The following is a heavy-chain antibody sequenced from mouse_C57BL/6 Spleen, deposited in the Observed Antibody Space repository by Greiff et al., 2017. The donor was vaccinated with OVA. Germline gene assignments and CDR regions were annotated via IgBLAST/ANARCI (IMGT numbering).Heavy chain of an antibody. Sequence: QVQLQQSGPGLVQPSQSLSITCTVSGFSLTSYGVHWVRQSPGKGLEWLGVIWGGGSTDYNAAFMSRLSITKDNSKSQVFFKMNSLQADDTAIYYCAKTGWDEDYYAMDYWGQGTSVTVSS. CDR3: AKTGWDEDYYAMDY. V-gene: IGHV2-5*01. CDR2: IWGGGST. D-gene: IGHD4-1*01. CDR1: GFSLTSYG. J-gene: IGHJ4*01.